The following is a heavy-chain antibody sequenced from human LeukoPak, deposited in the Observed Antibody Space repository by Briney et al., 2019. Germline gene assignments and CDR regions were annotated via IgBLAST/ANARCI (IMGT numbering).Heavy chain of an antibody. D-gene: IGHD3-22*01. CDR1: GGTFSSYA. Sequence: EASVKVSCKASGGTFSSYAISWVRQAPGQGLEWMGGIIPIFGTANYAQKFQGRVTITADESTSTAYMELSSLRSEDTAVYYCARDETYYYDSSGYYFNHWGQGTLVTVSS. CDR3: ARDETYYYDSSGYYFNH. CDR2: IIPIFGTA. V-gene: IGHV1-69*13. J-gene: IGHJ4*02.